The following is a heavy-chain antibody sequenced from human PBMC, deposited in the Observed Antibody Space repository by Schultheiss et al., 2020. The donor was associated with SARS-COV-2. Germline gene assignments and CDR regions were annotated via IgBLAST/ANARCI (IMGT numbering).Heavy chain of an antibody. CDR3: ARDRGPLDGRYYYGMDV. Sequence: GGSLRLSCKASGGTFSSYAISWVRQAPGQGLEWMGWISAYNGNTNYAQKLQGRVTMTTDTSTSTAYMELRSLRSDDTAVYYCARDRGPLDGRYYYGMDVWGQGTTVTVSS. V-gene: IGHV1-18*01. CDR1: GGTFSSYA. J-gene: IGHJ6*02. CDR2: ISAYNGNT. D-gene: IGHD3-10*01.